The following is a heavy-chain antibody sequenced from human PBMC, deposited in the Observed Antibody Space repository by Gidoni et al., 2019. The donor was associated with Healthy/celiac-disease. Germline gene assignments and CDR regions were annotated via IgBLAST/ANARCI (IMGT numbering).Heavy chain of an antibody. CDR2: ISGSGGST. Sequence: EVQLLESGGCLVQPGGSLHLSCTASVFTFISYAMNWVGQAPGKGLELFSAISGSGGSTYYAESVKGRFTISRDNSKNTLYLQMNSLRAEDTAVYYCAKDHAYSSSWGDYWGQGTLVTVSS. V-gene: IGHV3-23*01. D-gene: IGHD6-13*01. CDR1: VFTFISYA. J-gene: IGHJ4*02. CDR3: AKDHAYSSSWGDY.